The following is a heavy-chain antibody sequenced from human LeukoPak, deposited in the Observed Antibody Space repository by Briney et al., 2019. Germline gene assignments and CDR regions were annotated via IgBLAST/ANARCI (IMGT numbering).Heavy chain of an antibody. CDR3: ASKRSGYYSGFFDY. J-gene: IGHJ4*02. V-gene: IGHV4-61*09. D-gene: IGHD3-22*01. CDR1: GGSISSGSYY. Sequence: SETLSLTCTVSGGSISSGSYYWSWIRQPAGKRLEWIGHIYRSGSTNYNPSLKSRVTISVDTSKNQFSLKLSSLTAADTAVYYCASKRSGYYSGFFDYWGQGTLVTVSS. CDR2: IYRSGST.